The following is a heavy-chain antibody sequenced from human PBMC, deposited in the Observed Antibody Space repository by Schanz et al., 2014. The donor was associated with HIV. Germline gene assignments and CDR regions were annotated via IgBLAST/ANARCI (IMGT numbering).Heavy chain of an antibody. Sequence: VQLVESGGGLVRPGGSLRLSCAASGFTFSDHYMDWVRQAPGKGLEWVAVIWYDGTKIDYADSVKGRFTVSRDNSKNMLYLQMNSLRAEDTAVYYCAREYYSRNWNWFDPWGQGTLVTVSS. CDR2: IWYDGTKI. V-gene: IGHV3-33*08. CDR3: AREYYSRNWNWFDP. D-gene: IGHD6-13*01. J-gene: IGHJ5*02. CDR1: GFTFSDHY.